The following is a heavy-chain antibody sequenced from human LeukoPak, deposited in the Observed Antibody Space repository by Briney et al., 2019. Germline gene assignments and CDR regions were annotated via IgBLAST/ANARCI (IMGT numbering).Heavy chain of an antibody. CDR2: INPSGGST. J-gene: IGHJ5*02. CDR3: ARQSYRGSYLLYWFDP. V-gene: IGHV1-46*01. Sequence: ASVKVSCKASGYTFTDYYMHWVRQAPGQGLEWMGIINPSGGSTSYAQKFQGRVTMTRDTSTSTVYMELSSLRSEDTAVYYCARQSYRGSYLLYWFDPWGQGTLVTVSS. CDR1: GYTFTDYY. D-gene: IGHD1-26*01.